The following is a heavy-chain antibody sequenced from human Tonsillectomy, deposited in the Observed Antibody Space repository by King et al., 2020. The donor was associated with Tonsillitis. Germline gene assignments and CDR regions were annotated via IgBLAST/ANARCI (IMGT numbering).Heavy chain of an antibody. CDR3: TRDSWFGARSSYYFKS. D-gene: IGHD3-16*01. CDR1: GFTFDDFA. Sequence: VQLVESGGGWVQPGRSLRLSCAASGFTFDDFAMHWVRQVPGKGLEWVSGIDWDSRIIGYAGSVRGRFTISRDNAKNTLYLQMDSLTAEDTALYYCTRDSWFGARSSYYFKSWGQGTLVTVSS. CDR2: IDWDSRII. V-gene: IGHV3-9*01. J-gene: IGHJ4*02.